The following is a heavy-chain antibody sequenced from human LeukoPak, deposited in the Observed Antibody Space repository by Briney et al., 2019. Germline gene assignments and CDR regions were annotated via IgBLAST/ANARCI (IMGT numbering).Heavy chain of an antibody. CDR2: IYHSGST. D-gene: IGHD3-10*01. CDR1: GYSISSGYH. J-gene: IGHJ3*02. CDR3: ASTMVRAAFDI. V-gene: IGHV4-38-2*01. Sequence: PSETLSLTCAVSGYSISSGYHWGWIRQPPGKGLEWIGSIYHSGSTYYNPSLKSRVTISVDTSKNQFSLKLSSVTAADTAVYYCASTMVRAAFDIWGQGTMVTVSS.